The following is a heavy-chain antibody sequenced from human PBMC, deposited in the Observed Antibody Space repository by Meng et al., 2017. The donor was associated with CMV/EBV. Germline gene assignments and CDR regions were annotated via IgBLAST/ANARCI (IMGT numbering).Heavy chain of an antibody. J-gene: IGHJ3*02. Sequence: GESLKISCAASGFTVSSNYMSWVRQAPGKGLEWVSVIYSGGSTYYADSVKGRFTISRDNSKNTLYLQMNSLRAEDTAVYYCAKLGSRYCSSTSCYPRNDAFDIWGQGTMVTVSS. CDR2: IYSGGST. CDR1: GFTVSSNY. D-gene: IGHD2-2*01. V-gene: IGHV3-53*01. CDR3: AKLGSRYCSSTSCYPRNDAFDI.